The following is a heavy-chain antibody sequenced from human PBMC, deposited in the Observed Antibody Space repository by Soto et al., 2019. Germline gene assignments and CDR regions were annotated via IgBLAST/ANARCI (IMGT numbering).Heavy chain of an antibody. CDR3: PRGGTPIDY. CDR2: ISAYNGNT. D-gene: IGHD3-16*01. V-gene: IGHV1-18*01. CDR1: GYTFTNFG. J-gene: IGHJ4*02. Sequence: QVQLVQSGAEVKKPGASVKVSCKTSGYTFTNFGLSWVRQAPGQGLEWMGWISAYNGNTNYAQNFQGRVTMTTDTPTSTAYMELRVLRSNDTAVYYRPRGGTPIDYWGQGTLVTVSS.